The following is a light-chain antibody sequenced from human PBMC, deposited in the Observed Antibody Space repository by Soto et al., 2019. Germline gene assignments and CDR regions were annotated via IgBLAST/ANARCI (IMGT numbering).Light chain of an antibody. J-gene: IGKJ1*01. CDR1: ENVRTF. V-gene: IGKV3-11*01. Sequence: EVVLTQSPATLSLSPGELATLSFMASENVRTFVDWYQQKPGQAPRLLIYGASNRATGIPARFSGSGSGTDFTLTISNQEPEDFAVYYCQQHSHWPPWTFGQGTKVDIK. CDR2: GAS. CDR3: QQHSHWPPWT.